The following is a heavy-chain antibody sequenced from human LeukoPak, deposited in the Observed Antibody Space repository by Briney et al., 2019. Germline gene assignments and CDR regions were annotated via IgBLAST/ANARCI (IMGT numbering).Heavy chain of an antibody. D-gene: IGHD2-15*01. CDR2: ISAYNGNT. CDR1: GYTFTSYG. Sequence: ASVKVSCKASGYTFTSYGISWVRQAPGQGLEWMGWISAYNGNTNYAQKLQGRVTMTTDTSTSTAYMELRSLRSEDTAVYYCALEGYCSGGSCYFTSIGVNYWGQGTLVTVSS. J-gene: IGHJ4*02. CDR3: ALEGYCSGGSCYFTSIGVNY. V-gene: IGHV1-18*01.